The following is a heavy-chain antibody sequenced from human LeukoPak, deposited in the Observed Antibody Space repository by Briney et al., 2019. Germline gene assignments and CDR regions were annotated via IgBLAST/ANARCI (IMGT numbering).Heavy chain of an antibody. D-gene: IGHD1-26*01. J-gene: IGHJ3*02. V-gene: IGHV3-48*01. CDR3: ARVGRGVGSPLWASDI. Sequence: GGSLRLSCETSGFTFSSYSMNWVRQAPGKGLEWVAFIYSAGSMKYYADSVKGRFTIARDNAKNSLYLQMNRLRAEDTALYYCARVGRGVGSPLWASDIWGQGTMVTVSS. CDR2: IYSAGSMK. CDR1: GFTFSSYS.